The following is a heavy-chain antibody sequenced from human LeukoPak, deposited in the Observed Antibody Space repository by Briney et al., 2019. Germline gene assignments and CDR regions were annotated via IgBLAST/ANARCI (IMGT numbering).Heavy chain of an antibody. V-gene: IGHV3-23*01. Sequence: AGGSLRLSCAPRGVTASRYAVRCVCQAPEKGLEWVSAINDRGDNTYYADSVKGRFTISRDNSKNTVHLQMNSLRAQNAAVYYLPQGSDETFDNWGQGTLVTVSS. J-gene: IGHJ4*02. CDR1: GVTASRYA. CDR2: INDRGDNT. CDR3: PQGSDETFDN.